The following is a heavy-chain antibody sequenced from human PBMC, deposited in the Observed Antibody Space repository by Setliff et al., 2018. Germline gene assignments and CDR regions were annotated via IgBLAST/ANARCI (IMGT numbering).Heavy chain of an antibody. CDR2: INHSGST. Sequence: TSETLSLTCAVYGGSFSGYYWSWIRQPPGKGLEWIGEINHSGSTNYNPSLKSRVTISVDTSKNQFSLKLSPVTAADTAVYYCARGKVLYDYVWGSGWEYFDYWGQGTLVTVSS. CDR1: GGSFSGYY. CDR3: ARGKVLYDYVWGSGWEYFDY. D-gene: IGHD3-16*01. V-gene: IGHV4-34*01. J-gene: IGHJ4*02.